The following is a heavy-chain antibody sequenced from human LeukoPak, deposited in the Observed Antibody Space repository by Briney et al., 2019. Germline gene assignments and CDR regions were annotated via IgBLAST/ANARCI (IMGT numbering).Heavy chain of an antibody. J-gene: IGHJ6*04. CDR1: GLTFSNYG. CDR3: AELGITMIGGV. CDR2: ISGSGGTS. D-gene: IGHD3-10*02. V-gene: IGHV3-23*01. Sequence: GGSLRLSCVASGLTFSNYGMNWVRQAPGKGLEWVSGISGSGGTSHYADSVKGRFTISRDNSKNTVYLQMNSLRAEDTAVYYCAELGITMIGGVWGKGTTVTISS.